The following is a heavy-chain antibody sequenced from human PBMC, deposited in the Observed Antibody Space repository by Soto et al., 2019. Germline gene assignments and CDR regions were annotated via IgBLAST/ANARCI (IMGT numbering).Heavy chain of an antibody. CDR3: AKAGASFH. J-gene: IGHJ4*02. V-gene: IGHV3-23*01. CDR2: ISGNGGST. Sequence: EVQLLESGGGLVQPGGSLRLSCAASGFAFSAYAMSWVRQAPGKGLEWVSVISGNGGSTYYADSVKGRFTISRDNSKNTLYVQMNSLRAEDTAVYYCAKAGASFHWGQGTLVTVSS. D-gene: IGHD3-10*01. CDR1: GFAFSAYA.